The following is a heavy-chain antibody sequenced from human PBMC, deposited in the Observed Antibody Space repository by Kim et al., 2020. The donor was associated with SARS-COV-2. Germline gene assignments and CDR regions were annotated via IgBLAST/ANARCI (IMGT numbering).Heavy chain of an antibody. CDR3: ARQLGYSGFERLDP. J-gene: IGHJ5*02. CDR2: VYYSGRT. V-gene: IGHV4-59*08. Sequence: SETLSLTCTVSGASISTSYWSWIRQPPGKGLEWIGYVYYSGRTNYNPSLRSRVTMSVDTSNNQFSLRLSSVTAAATAVSYCARQLGYSGFERLDPWGQGT. D-gene: IGHD5-12*01. CDR1: GASISTSY.